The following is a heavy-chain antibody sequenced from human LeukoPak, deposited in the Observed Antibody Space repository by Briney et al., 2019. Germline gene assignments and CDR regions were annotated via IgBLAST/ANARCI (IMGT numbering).Heavy chain of an antibody. CDR2: ISSSSSYI. J-gene: IGHJ3*02. CDR1: GFTFSSYS. Sequence: GGSLRLSCAASGFTFSSYSMNWVRQAPGKGLEWVSSISSSSSYIYYADSVKGRFTISRDNAKNSLYLQMNSLRAEDTAVYYCARDTTVVVTAIPNNAFDIWGQGIMVTVSS. D-gene: IGHD2-21*02. CDR3: ARDTTVVVTAIPNNAFDI. V-gene: IGHV3-21*01.